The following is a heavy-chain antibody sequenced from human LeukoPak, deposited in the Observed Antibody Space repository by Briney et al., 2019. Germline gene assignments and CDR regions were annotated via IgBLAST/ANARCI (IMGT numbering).Heavy chain of an antibody. J-gene: IGHJ6*02. CDR1: GFTFSSYW. CDR3: ARPTFYYYYGMDV. D-gene: IGHD2-15*01. Sequence: GGSLRLSCAASGFTFSSYWMHWVRQAPGKGLVWVSRINSDGSSTSYADSVKGRFTISRDNAKNTLYLQMNSLRAEDTAVCYCARPTFYYYYGMDVWGQGTTVTVSS. CDR2: INSDGSST. V-gene: IGHV3-74*01.